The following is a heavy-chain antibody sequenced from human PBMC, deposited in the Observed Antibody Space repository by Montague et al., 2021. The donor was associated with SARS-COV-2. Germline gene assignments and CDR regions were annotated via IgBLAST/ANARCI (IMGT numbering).Heavy chain of an antibody. J-gene: IGHJ4*02. Sequence: SETLSLTCSVSGGSINEYYWGWIRQSQGKRLEWIGYVNITGSTDYNPSLKSRVTISVDTSKNQFSLQLASVTAADTAVYYCARDRGFGDLWALDFWGQGTLVTVSS. D-gene: IGHD3-10*01. V-gene: IGHV4-4*08. CDR2: VNITGST. CDR3: ARDRGFGDLWALDF. CDR1: GGSINEYY.